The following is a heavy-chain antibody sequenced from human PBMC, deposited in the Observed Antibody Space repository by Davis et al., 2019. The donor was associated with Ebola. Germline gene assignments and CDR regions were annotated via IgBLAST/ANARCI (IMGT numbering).Heavy chain of an antibody. J-gene: IGHJ5*02. D-gene: IGHD6-13*01. CDR2: IFYSGST. V-gene: IGHV4-39*07. Sequence: PSETLSLTCTVSGDPITNGGYYWAWIRQPPGTGLEWIGSIFYSGSTYYNPSLNSRVTISVDTSKNQFSLTLTSVTAADTAFYYCARAPRGAAAGTPWFDPWGQGTLVTVSS. CDR3: ARAPRGAAAGTPWFDP. CDR1: GDPITNGGYY.